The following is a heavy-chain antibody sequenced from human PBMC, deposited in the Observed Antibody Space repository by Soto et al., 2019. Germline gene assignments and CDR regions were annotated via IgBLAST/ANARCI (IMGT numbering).Heavy chain of an antibody. CDR1: GFTFSTYW. D-gene: IGHD1-20*01. V-gene: IGHV3-74*01. J-gene: IGHJ4*02. CDR3: VKSRGGNNFDFFD. CDR2: ISLDGSRT. Sequence: EVQLVESGGGLVQPGGSLRLSCAVSGFTFSTYWMHWVRQVPGKGLVWVSRISLDGSRTSYADSVKGRFTISRDNAKNTLYLQMSSLSADDAAVYYCVKSRGGNNFDFFDWGQGTLVTVSS.